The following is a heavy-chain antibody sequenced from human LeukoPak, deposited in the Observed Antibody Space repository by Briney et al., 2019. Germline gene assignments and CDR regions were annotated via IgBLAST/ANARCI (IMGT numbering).Heavy chain of an antibody. V-gene: IGHV3-21*01. CDR2: ISSSSTYI. J-gene: IGHJ6*02. CDR1: GFTFTTYT. D-gene: IGHD3-9*01. CDR3: ASRYEVFTGMLADYYYAMDV. Sequence: GGSLRLSCAASGFTFTTYTMNWVRQAPGEGLEWVSSISSSSTYIYYADSVKGRFTISRDNTKNSLYLQMNSLRAEDTAVYYCASRYEVFTGMLADYYYAMDVWGQGTTVTVSS.